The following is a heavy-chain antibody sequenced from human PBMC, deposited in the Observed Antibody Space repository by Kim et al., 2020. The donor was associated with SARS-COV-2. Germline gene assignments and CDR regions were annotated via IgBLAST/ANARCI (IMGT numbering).Heavy chain of an antibody. CDR3: AKDRNNWNDGGWFDP. J-gene: IGHJ5*02. Sequence: DSVKGRFTISRDNSKNTLYLQMNSLSAEDTAVYYCAKDRNNWNDGGWFDPWGQGTLVTVSS. V-gene: IGHV3-23*01. D-gene: IGHD1-1*01.